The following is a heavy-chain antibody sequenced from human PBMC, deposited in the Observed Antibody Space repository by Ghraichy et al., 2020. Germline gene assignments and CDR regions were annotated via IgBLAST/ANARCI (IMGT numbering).Heavy chain of an antibody. D-gene: IGHD3-10*01. V-gene: IGHV3-23*01. Sequence: GSLRLSCAASGFIFSRYGMSWVRQAPGKGLEWVSSINGRGDSTSNADSVKGRFTISRDNSKNTLYLQMNSLRAEDTAVYYCAKSRAEFRRWPLDHWGQGALVTASS. CDR3: AKSRAEFRRWPLDH. CDR1: GFIFSRYG. J-gene: IGHJ4*02. CDR2: INGRGDST.